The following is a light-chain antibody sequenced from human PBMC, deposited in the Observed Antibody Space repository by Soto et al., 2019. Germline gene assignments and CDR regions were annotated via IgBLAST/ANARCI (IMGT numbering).Light chain of an antibody. J-gene: IGKJ1*01. CDR3: QEYNTNSRT. CDR2: KTS. V-gene: IGKV1-5*03. CDR1: ESIYSW. Sequence: IQMTQSPPTLSASVGDTVTITCRSSESIYSWLAWYKQKPGKAPQLLIYKTSTLQGGVPSRFSGSGSGAEYALTISSLQPDDFATYYCQEYNTNSRTFDQGTRVENK.